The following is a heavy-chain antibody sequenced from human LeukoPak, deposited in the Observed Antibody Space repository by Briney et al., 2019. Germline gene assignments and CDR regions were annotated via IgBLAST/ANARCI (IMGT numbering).Heavy chain of an antibody. Sequence: GGSLRLSCAASGFTFSSYAMHWVRQAPGKGLEWVAVISYDGSNKYYADSVKARFTISRDNSKNTLYLQMNSLRAEDTAVYYCARDHERYFDYWGQGTLVTVSS. V-gene: IGHV3-30-3*01. CDR2: ISYDGSNK. J-gene: IGHJ4*02. CDR1: GFTFSSYA. CDR3: ARDHERYFDY.